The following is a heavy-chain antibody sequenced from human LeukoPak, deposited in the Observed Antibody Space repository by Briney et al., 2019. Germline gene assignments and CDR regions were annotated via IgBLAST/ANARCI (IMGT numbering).Heavy chain of an antibody. J-gene: IGHJ5*02. CDR1: GGSISGYY. V-gene: IGHV4-59*01. Sequence: SETLSLTCTVSGGSISGYYWSWIRQPPGKGLEWIGYIYYSGSTNYNPSLKSRVAISVDTSKNQFSLKLSSVTAADTAVYYCARGRRRIVGATFAWFDPWGQGTLVTVSS. CDR2: IYYSGST. CDR3: ARGRRRIVGATFAWFDP. D-gene: IGHD1-26*01.